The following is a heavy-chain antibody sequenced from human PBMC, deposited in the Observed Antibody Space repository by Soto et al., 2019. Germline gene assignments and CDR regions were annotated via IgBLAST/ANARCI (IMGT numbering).Heavy chain of an antibody. CDR1: GGSFSGYY. CDR3: ARGQSSGWLFYFDY. CDR2: INHSGST. Sequence: QVQLQQWGAGLLKPSETLSLTCAVYGGSFSGYYWSWIRQPPGKGLEWIGEINHSGSTNYNPSLKSRVTISVDTYKNKFSLKLSSVTAADTAVYYCARGQSSGWLFYFDYWGQGTLVTVSS. D-gene: IGHD6-19*01. V-gene: IGHV4-34*01. J-gene: IGHJ4*02.